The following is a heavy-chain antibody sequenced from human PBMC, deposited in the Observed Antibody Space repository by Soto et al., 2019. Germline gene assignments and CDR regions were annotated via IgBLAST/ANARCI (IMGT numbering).Heavy chain of an antibody. V-gene: IGHV4-34*01. D-gene: IGHD6-13*01. CDR3: ARKEAAAGY. J-gene: IGHJ4*02. CDR1: GGSFSGYY. CDR2: INHSGST. Sequence: SETLSLTCAVYGGSFSGYYWSWIRQPPGKGLEWIGEINHSGSTNYNPSLKSRVTISVDTSKNQFSLKLSSVTAADTAVYYCARKEAAAGYWGQGTLVTVSS.